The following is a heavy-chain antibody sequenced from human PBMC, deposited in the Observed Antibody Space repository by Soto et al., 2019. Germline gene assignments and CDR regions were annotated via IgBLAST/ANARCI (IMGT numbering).Heavy chain of an antibody. CDR2: ISHDEIKK. CDR1: GFTFRTYG. V-gene: IGHV3-30*18. D-gene: IGHD6-25*01. CDR3: AKKTSGDFTECPDY. Sequence: QVHLVGSGGGVVQPGRSLRLSCAASGFTFRTYGMHWVRQAPGKGLEWVAVISHDEIKKYYADSVKGRFTISRDNSENILDLQMNSLRIEDTAVYYCAKKTSGDFTECPDYWGQGSLVTVSS. J-gene: IGHJ4*02.